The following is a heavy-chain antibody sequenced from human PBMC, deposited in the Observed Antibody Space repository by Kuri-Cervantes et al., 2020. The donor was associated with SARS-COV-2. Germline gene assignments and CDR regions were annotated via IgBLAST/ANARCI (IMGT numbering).Heavy chain of an antibody. Sequence: SLKISCAASGFTFSSFAIHWVRQAPGKGLEWVGIIPYDGNNTYYADSVKGRFTISRDNSRNTLYLQMSSLRTEDTAIYYCARDRVGVHDCWGQGTLVTVSS. CDR1: GFTFSSFA. CDR3: ARDRVGVHDC. V-gene: IGHV3-30-3*01. CDR2: IPYDGNNT. J-gene: IGHJ4*02. D-gene: IGHD2-21*01.